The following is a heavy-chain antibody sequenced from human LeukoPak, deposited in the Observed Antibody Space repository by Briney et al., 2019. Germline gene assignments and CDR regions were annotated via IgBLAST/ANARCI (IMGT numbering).Heavy chain of an antibody. CDR2: IYTGGNT. J-gene: IGHJ4*02. Sequence: PGGSLRLSCAASGFIVSSNYMSWVRQAPGKRLEWVSVIYTGGNTYYTDSVQGRFTISRDNSKNTLYLQMNSLRAEDTAVYYCARDFYGSGSYYTAFDYWGQGTQVTVSS. CDR3: ARDFYGSGSYYTAFDY. D-gene: IGHD3-10*01. CDR1: GFIVSSNY. V-gene: IGHV3-66*01.